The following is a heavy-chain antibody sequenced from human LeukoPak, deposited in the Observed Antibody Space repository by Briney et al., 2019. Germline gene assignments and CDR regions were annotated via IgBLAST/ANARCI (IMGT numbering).Heavy chain of an antibody. CDR1: GFSLSTSGMC. CDR3: ARIRFTAPSKYCSGGSCYDSQDAFDI. D-gene: IGHD2-15*01. V-gene: IGHV2-70*11. CDR2: IDWDDDK. J-gene: IGHJ3*02. Sequence: SGPALVKPTQTLTLTCTFSGFSLSTSGMCVSWIRQPPGKALEWLARIDWDDDKYYSTSLKTRLTISKDTSKNQVVLTMTNMDPVDTATYYCARIRFTAPSKYCSGGSCYDSQDAFDIWGQGIMVTVSS.